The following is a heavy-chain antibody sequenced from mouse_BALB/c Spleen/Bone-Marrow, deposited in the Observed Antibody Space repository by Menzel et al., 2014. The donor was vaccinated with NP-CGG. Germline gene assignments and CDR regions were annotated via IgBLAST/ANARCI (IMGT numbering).Heavy chain of an antibody. CDR1: GFTFTDHY. Sequence: EVKLVESGGGLVQPGVFLRLSCATSGFTFTDHYMSWVRQPPGKALEWLGFIRNKANGYTTEYSASVKGRFTISRDNSQSIVYLQMNTLRDEDSATYYCARDYLYYFDYWGQGTTLTVSS. V-gene: IGHV7-3*02. J-gene: IGHJ2*01. CDR3: ARDYLYYFDY. D-gene: IGHD2-1*01. CDR2: IRNKANGYTT.